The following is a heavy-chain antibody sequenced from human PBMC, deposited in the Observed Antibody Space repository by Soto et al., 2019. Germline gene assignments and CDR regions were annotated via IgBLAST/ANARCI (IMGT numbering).Heavy chain of an antibody. Sequence: PGGSLRLSCAASGFTFRSCAMHWVRQAPGKGPEWVAVISYDGSNKLYSDSVKGRFTISRDNSKNTLYLQMNSLRAEDTAVYHCAKGLYHYGSGSHGMDVWGQGTTVTVSS. CDR2: ISYDGSNK. V-gene: IGHV3-30*18. D-gene: IGHD3-10*01. CDR1: GFTFRSCA. J-gene: IGHJ6*02. CDR3: AKGLYHYGSGSHGMDV.